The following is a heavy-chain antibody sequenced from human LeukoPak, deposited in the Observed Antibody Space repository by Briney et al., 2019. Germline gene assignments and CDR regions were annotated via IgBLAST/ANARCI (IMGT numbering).Heavy chain of an antibody. Sequence: GGSLRLSCAASGFTFNNYEMNWVRQAPGKGLEWVSYISSSGSTIYYADSVKGRLTISRDNAKNSLYLQMNSLRAEDTAVYYCARDSRDSSGYFDYWGQGTLVTVSS. V-gene: IGHV3-48*03. CDR1: GFTFNNYE. CDR3: ARDSRDSSGYFDY. D-gene: IGHD3-22*01. J-gene: IGHJ4*02. CDR2: ISSSGSTI.